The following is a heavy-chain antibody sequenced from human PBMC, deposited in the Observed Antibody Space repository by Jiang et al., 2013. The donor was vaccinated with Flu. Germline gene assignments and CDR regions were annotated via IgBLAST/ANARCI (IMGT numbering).Heavy chain of an antibody. J-gene: IGHJ2*01. D-gene: IGHD1-26*01. CDR3: ARSKGWDYWYFDL. Sequence: QLLESGGDLVQPGGSLRLSCAASGFTVSSSYMNWVRQAPGKGLEWVSIIYSGGSTYYADSVKGRFTISRDNSESILSLQMNSLRADDTAAYYCARSKGWDYWYFDLWGRGTLVTVSP. V-gene: IGHV3-66*01. CDR2: IYSGGST. CDR1: GFTVSSSY.